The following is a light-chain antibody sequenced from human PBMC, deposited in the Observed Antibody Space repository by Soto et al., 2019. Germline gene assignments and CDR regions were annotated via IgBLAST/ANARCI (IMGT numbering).Light chain of an antibody. CDR1: SSDVGGYNY. Sequence: QSVLTQPASVSGSPGQSITISCTGTSSDVGGYNYLSWYQQHPGKAPKVMIYEVSNRPSGVSNRFSGSKSGNTASLTISGLQAEDDADYFCSSYTPSGTPVFGGGTKLTVL. CDR2: EVS. CDR3: SSYTPSGTPV. J-gene: IGLJ3*02. V-gene: IGLV2-14*01.